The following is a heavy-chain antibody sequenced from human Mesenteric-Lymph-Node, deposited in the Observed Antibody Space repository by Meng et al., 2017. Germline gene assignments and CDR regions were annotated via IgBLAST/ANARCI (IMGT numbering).Heavy chain of an antibody. CDR2: IWYDGSNK. D-gene: IGHD6-19*01. Sequence: GESLKISCAASGFTFSSYGMHWVRQAPGKGLEWVAVIWYDGSNKYYADSVKGRFTISRDNSKNTLYLQMNSLRAEDTAVYFCAKEPQKWLRLFDYWGQGTRVTVSS. V-gene: IGHV3-33*06. CDR3: AKEPQKWLRLFDY. J-gene: IGHJ4*02. CDR1: GFTFSSYG.